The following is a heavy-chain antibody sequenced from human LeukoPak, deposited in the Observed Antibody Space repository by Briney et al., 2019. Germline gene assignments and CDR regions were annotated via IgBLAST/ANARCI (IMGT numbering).Heavy chain of an antibody. CDR2: IYCSGST. V-gene: IGHV4-61*01. D-gene: IGHD3-10*01. CDR3: AGDCGGRGGFGELAGNWFDP. Sequence: SETLSLTCTVSGGSVSSGSYYWSWIRQPPGKGLEWIGYIYCSGSTNYNPSLKSRVTISVDTSKNQFSLKLSSVTAADTAVYYCAGDCGGRGGFGELAGNWFDPWGQGTLVTVSS. CDR1: GGSVSSGSYY. J-gene: IGHJ5*02.